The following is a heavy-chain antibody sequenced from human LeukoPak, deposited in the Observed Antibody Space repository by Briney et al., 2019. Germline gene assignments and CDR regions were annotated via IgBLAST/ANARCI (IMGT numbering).Heavy chain of an antibody. J-gene: IGHJ2*01. CDR2: ITGDGSST. V-gene: IGHV3-74*01. Sequence: GGSLRLSCAAPGFTFSGYWMHWVRQPPGKGLVWVSRITGDGSSTTYADSVKGRFPISRDNAKNTLSLQMIRLRAEDTAVYYCARDTGWYFDLWGRGTLVTVSS. CDR3: ARDTGWYFDL. D-gene: IGHD4-17*01. CDR1: GFTFSGYW.